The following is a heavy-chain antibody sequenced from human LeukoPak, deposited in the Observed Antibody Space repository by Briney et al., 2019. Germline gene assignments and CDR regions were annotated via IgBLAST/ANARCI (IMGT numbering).Heavy chain of an antibody. Sequence: GASVKVSCKASGYTFTGYYMHWVRQAPGQGLEWMGWINPNSGGTNYAQKFQGRVTMTRDTSTSTVYMELSSLRSEDTAVYYCARSHYTQPFDYWGQGTLVTVSS. J-gene: IGHJ4*02. D-gene: IGHD4-11*01. V-gene: IGHV1-2*02. CDR1: GYTFTGYY. CDR2: INPNSGGT. CDR3: ARSHYTQPFDY.